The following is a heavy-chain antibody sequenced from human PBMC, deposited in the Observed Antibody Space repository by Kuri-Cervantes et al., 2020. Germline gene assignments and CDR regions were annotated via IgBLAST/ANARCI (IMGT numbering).Heavy chain of an antibody. D-gene: IGHD3-3*01. CDR1: GFSLSNARMG. CDR2: ILSNDEK. V-gene: IGHV2-26*01. J-gene: IGHJ5*02. CDR3: ARNYTIFGENGFDP. Sequence: SGPTLVKPTETLTLTCTVSGFSLSNARMGVSWIRQPPGKALEWLAHILSNDEKSYSTSLKSRLTISKDTSKTQVVLTMTNMDPVDTATYYCARNYTIFGENGFDPWGQGPLVTVSS.